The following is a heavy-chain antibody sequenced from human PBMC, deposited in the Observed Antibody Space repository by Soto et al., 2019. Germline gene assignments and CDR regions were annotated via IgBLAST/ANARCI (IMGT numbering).Heavy chain of an antibody. J-gene: IGHJ4*03. Sequence: SETLSLTCTVSGGSLNSYSWGWIRQPPGKGLEWIATIHYSGATAYNPSLKSRVAVSVDTSKNQFSLRLSSVTVADTAVYYCSRRRSESYSDFWGQGTMVTVSS. V-gene: IGHV4-39*01. CDR3: SRRRSESYSDF. CDR1: GGSLNSYS. CDR2: IHYSGAT.